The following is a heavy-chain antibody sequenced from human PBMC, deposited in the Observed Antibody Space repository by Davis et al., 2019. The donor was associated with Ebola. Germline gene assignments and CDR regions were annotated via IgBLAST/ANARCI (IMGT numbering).Heavy chain of an antibody. CDR3: ARVGSIAARPDFYYYYGMDV. D-gene: IGHD6-6*01. J-gene: IGHJ6*02. CDR1: GGSISSYY. Sequence: MPGGSLRLSCTVSGGSISSYYWSWIRQPPGKGLEWIGHIYYSGSTNYNPSLKSRVTISVDTSKNQFSLKLSSVTAADTAVYYCARVGSIAARPDFYYYYGMDVWGQGTTVTVSS. V-gene: IGHV4-59*12. CDR2: IYYSGST.